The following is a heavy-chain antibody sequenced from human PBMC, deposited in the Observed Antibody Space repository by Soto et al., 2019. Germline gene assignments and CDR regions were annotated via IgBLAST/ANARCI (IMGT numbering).Heavy chain of an antibody. CDR2: ISSSSSYI. Sequence: GGSLRLSCAASGFTFSSYSMNWVRQAPGKGLEWVSSISSSSSYIYYADSVKGRFTISRDNAKNSLYLQMNSLRAEDTAVYCCARGLHDYGVLNNGLDPWGQGSRVTAPQ. V-gene: IGHV3-21*01. CDR3: ARGLHDYGVLNNGLDP. CDR1: GFTFSSYS. D-gene: IGHD4-17*01. J-gene: IGHJ5*02.